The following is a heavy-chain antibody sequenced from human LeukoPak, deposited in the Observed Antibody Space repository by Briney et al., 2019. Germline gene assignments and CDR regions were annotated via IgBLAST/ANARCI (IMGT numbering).Heavy chain of an antibody. J-gene: IGHJ5*02. CDR1: GGSFSGYY. Sequence: SETLSLTCAVYGGSFSGYYWSWIRQPPGKGLEWIGEINHSGSTNYNPSLKSRVTISVDTSKNQFSLKLSSVTAADMAVYYCARRLRLWFGELVVSWFDPWGQGTLVTVSS. CDR3: ARRLRLWFGELVVSWFDP. D-gene: IGHD3-10*01. CDR2: INHSGST. V-gene: IGHV4-34*01.